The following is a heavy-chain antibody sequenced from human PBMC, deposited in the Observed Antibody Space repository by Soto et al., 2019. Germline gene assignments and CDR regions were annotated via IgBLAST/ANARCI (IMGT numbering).Heavy chain of an antibody. CDR1: GGSINSYW. Sequence: SETLSLTCSVSGGSINSYWWSWIRQPAGKGLEWIGRVYSSGTTDYNPSLNSRATMSVETSKNQFSLKLSSVTAADTAVYYCARDIGSFAYGEGYWGQGTLVTVSS. J-gene: IGHJ4*02. V-gene: IGHV4-4*07. D-gene: IGHD3-10*01. CDR3: ARDIGSFAYGEGY. CDR2: VYSSGTT.